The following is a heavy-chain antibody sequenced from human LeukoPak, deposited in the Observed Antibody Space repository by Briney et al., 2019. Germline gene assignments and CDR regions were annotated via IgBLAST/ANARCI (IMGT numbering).Heavy chain of an antibody. CDR1: GFTFTSHG. CDR3: ARGGDYVWGSYRFSAFDI. CDR2: ISSSRSYI. D-gene: IGHD3-16*02. J-gene: IGHJ3*02. Sequence: PGGSLRLTCVASGFTFTSHGMNWVRQAPGKGLEWVSFISSSRSYIYYADSVKGRFTISRDNAKNSLYLQMNSLRAEDTAVYYCARGGDYVWGSYRFSAFDIWGQGTMVTVSS. V-gene: IGHV3-21*01.